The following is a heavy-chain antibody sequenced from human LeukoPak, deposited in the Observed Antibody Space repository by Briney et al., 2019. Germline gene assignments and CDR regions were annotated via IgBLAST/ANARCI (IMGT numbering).Heavy chain of an antibody. CDR3: ARGRGRSSLVPRYGMDV. D-gene: IGHD6-13*01. Sequence: GASVKVSCKASDYTFTSYDISWVRQAPGQGLEWMGSISAYNGNTNYAQKLQGRVTLTTDTSTSTAYMELRSLRSDDTAMYYCARGRGRSSLVPRYGMDVWGQGTTVTVSS. CDR2: ISAYNGNT. J-gene: IGHJ6*02. CDR1: DYTFTSYD. V-gene: IGHV1-18*01.